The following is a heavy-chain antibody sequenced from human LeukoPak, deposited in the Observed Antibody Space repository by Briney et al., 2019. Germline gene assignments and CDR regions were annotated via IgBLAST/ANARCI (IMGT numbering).Heavy chain of an antibody. CDR3: ARAPIQATSGYWTLALDY. CDR2: IYYSGST. J-gene: IGHJ4*02. CDR1: GGSISSSSYY. D-gene: IGHD3-22*01. V-gene: IGHV4-39*01. Sequence: KTSETLSLTCTVSGGSISSSSYYWGWLRQPPGKGLEWIGSIYYSGSTYYNPSLKSRVTISVDTSKNQFSLKLSSVTAADTAVYYCARAPIQATSGYWTLALDYWGQGTLVTVSS.